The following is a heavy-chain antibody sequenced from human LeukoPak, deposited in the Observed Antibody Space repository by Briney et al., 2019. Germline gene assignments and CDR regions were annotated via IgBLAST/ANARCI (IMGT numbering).Heavy chain of an antibody. V-gene: IGHV4-34*01. CDR3: ARGAVAGLDY. J-gene: IGHJ4*02. D-gene: IGHD6-19*01. CDR1: GGSFSGYY. Sequence: SETLSLTCAVYGGSFSGYYWSWIRQPPGKGLEWIGEINHSGSTNYNPSLKSRVTISVDTSKDQFSLKLSSVTAADTAVYYCARGAVAGLDYWGQGTLVTVSS. CDR2: INHSGST.